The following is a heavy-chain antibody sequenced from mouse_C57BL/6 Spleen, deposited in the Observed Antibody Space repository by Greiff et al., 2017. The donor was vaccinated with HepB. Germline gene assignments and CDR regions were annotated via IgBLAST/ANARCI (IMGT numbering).Heavy chain of an antibody. CDR1: GFTFSDYG. V-gene: IGHV5-17*01. D-gene: IGHD2-3*01. J-gene: IGHJ2*01. Sequence: EVKLVESGGGLVKPGGSLKLSCAASGFTFSDYGMHWVRQAPEKGLEWVAYISSGSSTIYYADTVKGRFTISRDNAKNTLFLQMTSLRSEDTAMYYCARFIYDGYYGDYWGQGTTLTVSS. CDR2: ISSGSSTI. CDR3: ARFIYDGYYGDY.